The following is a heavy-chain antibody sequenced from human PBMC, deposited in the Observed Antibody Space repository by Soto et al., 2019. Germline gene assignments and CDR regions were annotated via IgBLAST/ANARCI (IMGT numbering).Heavy chain of an antibody. CDR3: ARGGQLHYCYYYGMDV. CDR1: GFTFSSYS. Sequence: GGSLRLSCAASGFTFSSYSMNWVRQAPGKGLEWVSSISSSSSYIYYADSVKGRFTISRDNAKNSLYLQMNSLRAEDTAVYYCARGGQLHYCYYYGMDVWGQGTTVTVSS. D-gene: IGHD2-2*01. CDR2: ISSSSSYI. V-gene: IGHV3-21*01. J-gene: IGHJ6*02.